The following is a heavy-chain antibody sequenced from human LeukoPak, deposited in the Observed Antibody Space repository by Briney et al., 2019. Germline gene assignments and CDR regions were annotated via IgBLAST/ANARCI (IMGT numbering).Heavy chain of an antibody. J-gene: IGHJ3*02. Sequence: GASVKVSCKASGYTFTSYAMHWVRQAPGQRLGWMGWINAGNGNTKYSQEFQGRVTITRDTSASTAYMELSSLRSEDMAVYYCARTLYYYDSSGYYPDAFDIWGQGTMVTVSS. CDR1: GYTFTSYA. V-gene: IGHV1-3*03. CDR3: ARTLYYYDSSGYYPDAFDI. D-gene: IGHD3-22*01. CDR2: INAGNGNT.